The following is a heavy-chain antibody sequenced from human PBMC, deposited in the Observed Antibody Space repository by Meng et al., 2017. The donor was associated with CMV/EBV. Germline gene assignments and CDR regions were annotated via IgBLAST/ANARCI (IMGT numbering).Heavy chain of an antibody. CDR3: AKEAYCSSTSCYPLT. J-gene: IGHJ5*02. CDR2: ISSSSSYI. V-gene: IGHV3-21*01. Sequence: GESLKISCAASGFTFSSYSMNWVRQAPGKGLEWVSSISSSSSYIYYADSVKGRFTISRDNAKNSLYLQMNSLRAEDTAVYYCAKEAYCSSTSCYPLTWGQGTLVTVSS. D-gene: IGHD2-2*01. CDR1: GFTFSSYS.